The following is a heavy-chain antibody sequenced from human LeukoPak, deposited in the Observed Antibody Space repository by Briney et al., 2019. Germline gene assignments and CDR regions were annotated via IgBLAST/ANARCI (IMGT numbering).Heavy chain of an antibody. Sequence: QPGGSLRLSCAVSGITVSGNYMTWVRQAPGKGLDWVSAIYSGGSTYYADSVKGRFTISRDNSKNTLYLQMNSLRPEDTAVFYCAGEPGIDGYNAFDYWGQGTLVTVSS. CDR1: GITVSGNY. V-gene: IGHV3-53*05. D-gene: IGHD5-24*01. J-gene: IGHJ4*02. CDR3: AGEPGIDGYNAFDY. CDR2: IYSGGST.